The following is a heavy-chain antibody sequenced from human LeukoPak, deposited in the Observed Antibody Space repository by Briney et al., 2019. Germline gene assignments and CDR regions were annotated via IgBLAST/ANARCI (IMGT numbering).Heavy chain of an antibody. CDR1: VFSLGEYA. J-gene: IGHJ4*02. D-gene: IGHD2-21*01. V-gene: IGHV3-23*05. CDR3: VKGPQVGDGYHQDY. CDR2: ISGSST. Sequence: PGGSLRLSCAASVFSLGEYAMSWGRQAPGKRPERFSAISGSSTEYSGSVKGRFSISRYTSKTPVYLHVNVLREGETALYYCVKGPQVGDGYHQDYWGQGTMVTVS.